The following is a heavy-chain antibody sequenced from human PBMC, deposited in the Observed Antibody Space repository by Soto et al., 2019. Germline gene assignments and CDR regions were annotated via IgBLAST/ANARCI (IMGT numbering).Heavy chain of an antibody. CDR3: TRVGGYYGDYPNFDY. Sequence: SETLSLTCTVSGSSISPFYWSWIRQPPGKGLEWIGYIYYTGSTKYNPSLKSRVTLSLGTSRNQLSLKSSSVTAADTAVYYCTRVGGYYGDYPNFDYWGPGTLVTVSS. D-gene: IGHD4-17*01. CDR1: GSSISPFY. J-gene: IGHJ4*02. CDR2: IYYTGST. V-gene: IGHV4-59*01.